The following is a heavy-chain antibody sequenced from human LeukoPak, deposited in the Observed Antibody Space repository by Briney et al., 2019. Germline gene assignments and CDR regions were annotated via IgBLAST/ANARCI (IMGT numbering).Heavy chain of an antibody. CDR1: GFTFSSYG. J-gene: IGHJ3*02. CDR3: ARDHLRIAALDAFDI. Sequence: GGSLRLSCAASGFTFSSYGMHWVRQAPGKGLEWLAAIWYDGSNKYYADSVKGRFTISRDNSKNTLYLQMNSLRAEDTAVYYCARDHLRIAALDAFDIWGQGTMVTVSS. D-gene: IGHD6-6*01. V-gene: IGHV3-33*01. CDR2: IWYDGSNK.